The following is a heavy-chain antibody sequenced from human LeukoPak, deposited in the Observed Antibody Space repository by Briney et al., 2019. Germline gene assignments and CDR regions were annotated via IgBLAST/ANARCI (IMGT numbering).Heavy chain of an antibody. V-gene: IGHV4-39*07. CDR1: GGSISSSSYY. Sequence: SETLSLTCTVSGGSISSSSYYWGWIRQPPGKGLEWIGSIYYSGSTYYNPSLKSRVTISVDTSKNQFSLKLSSVTAADTAVYYCARNLNYLQRYCSGGSCYGSRFDPWGQGTLVTVSS. D-gene: IGHD2-15*01. CDR3: ARNLNYLQRYCSGGSCYGSRFDP. CDR2: IYYSGST. J-gene: IGHJ5*02.